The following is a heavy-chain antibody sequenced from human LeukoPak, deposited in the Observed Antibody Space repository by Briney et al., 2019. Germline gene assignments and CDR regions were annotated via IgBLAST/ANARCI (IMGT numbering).Heavy chain of an antibody. J-gene: IGHJ4*02. CDR2: INPNSGGT. D-gene: IGHD5-12*01. V-gene: IGHV1-2*02. Sequence: ASVKVSCKASGYTFTGYYMHWVRQAPGQGLEWMGWINPNSGGTNYAQKFQGRVTMTRDTSISTAYMELSRLRSGDTAVYYCARVSRRDSGYADQSDYWGQGTLVTVSS. CDR1: GYTFTGYY. CDR3: ARVSRRDSGYADQSDY.